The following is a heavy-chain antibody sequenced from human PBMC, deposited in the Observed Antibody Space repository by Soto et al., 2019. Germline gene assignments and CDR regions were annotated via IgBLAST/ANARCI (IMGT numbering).Heavy chain of an antibody. V-gene: IGHV1-18*04. CDR2: ISAYNGNT. CDR3: ARNWYYYDSSGYPDY. CDR1: GYTFTSYG. D-gene: IGHD3-22*01. Sequence: ASVKVSCKASGYTFTSYGISWVRQAPGQGLERMGWISAYNGNTNYAQKLQGRVTMTTDTFTSTAYMELRSLRSDDTAVYYCARNWYYYDSSGYPDYWGQGTLVTVYS. J-gene: IGHJ4*02.